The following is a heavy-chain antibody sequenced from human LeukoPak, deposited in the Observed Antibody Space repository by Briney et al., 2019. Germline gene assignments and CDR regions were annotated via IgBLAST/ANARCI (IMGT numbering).Heavy chain of an antibody. CDR2: INSDGSST. CDR1: GXTFSDYW. V-gene: IGHV3-74*01. D-gene: IGHD4-17*01. J-gene: IGHJ3*02. Sequence: GGSLRLSCAASGXTFSDYWMHWVRQAPGKGLVWVSRINSDGSSTSYADSVKGRFTISRDNAKNTLYLQMNSLRAEDTAVYYCAREEITVTDAFDMWGHGTRVTFSS. CDR3: AREEITVTDAFDM.